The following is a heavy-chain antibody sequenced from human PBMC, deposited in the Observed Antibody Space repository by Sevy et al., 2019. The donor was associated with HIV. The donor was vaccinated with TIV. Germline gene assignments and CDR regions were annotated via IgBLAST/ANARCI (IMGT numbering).Heavy chain of an antibody. CDR2: FDPEDGET. CDR1: GYTLNELS. J-gene: IGHJ4*02. D-gene: IGHD3-22*01. Sequence: ASVKVSCKVSGYTLNELSMHWVRQAPGKGLEWMGRFDPEDGETIYAQKFQGRVTMTEDTSTDTAYMELSSLRSEDTALYYCATAREYYYESSGYFDYWGQGTLVTVSS. CDR3: ATAREYYYESSGYFDY. V-gene: IGHV1-24*01.